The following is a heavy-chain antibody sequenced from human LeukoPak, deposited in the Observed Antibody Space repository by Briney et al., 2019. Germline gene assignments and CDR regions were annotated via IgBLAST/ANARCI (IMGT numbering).Heavy chain of an antibody. J-gene: IGHJ6*02. CDR3: AKDLYSSSWYAHYYGMDV. CDR1: GFTFTNYA. V-gene: IGHV3-23*01. CDR2: ISGSGGST. Sequence: GGSLRLSCAASGFTFTNYAMSWVRQAPGKGLEWVSAISGSGGSTYYADSVKGRFTISRDNSKNTLYLQMNSLRAEDTAVYYCAKDLYSSSWYAHYYGMDVWGQGTTVTVSS. D-gene: IGHD6-13*01.